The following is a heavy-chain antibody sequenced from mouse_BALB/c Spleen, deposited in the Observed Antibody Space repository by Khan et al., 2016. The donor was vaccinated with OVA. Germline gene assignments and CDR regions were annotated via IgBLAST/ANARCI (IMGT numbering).Heavy chain of an antibody. CDR3: AKPFYAHYYAMDY. CDR1: GFSLTDYG. Sequence: QVQLKESGPGLVAPSQSLSITCTVSGFSLTDYGVSWIRQPPGKGLEWLGILWGGGSTYYNSALKSRLSISKYNSKSQVFLKMNSLQTDDTAMYYCAKPFYAHYYAMDYWGQGTSVTVSS. D-gene: IGHD1-1*01. CDR2: LWGGGST. J-gene: IGHJ4*01. V-gene: IGHV2-6-5*01.